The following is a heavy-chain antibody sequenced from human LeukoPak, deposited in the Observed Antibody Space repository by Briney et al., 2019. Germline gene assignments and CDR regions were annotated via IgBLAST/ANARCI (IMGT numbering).Heavy chain of an antibody. CDR2: INDSGGNT. V-gene: IGHV3-23*01. D-gene: IGHD3-10*01. CDR1: GFTFSSYA. J-gene: IGHJ4*02. CDR3: AKTSAGIRGGYFDY. Sequence: GSLRLSCAASGFTFSSYAMSWVRQAPGKGLEWVSLINDSGGNTYYADSVKGRFTISRDNSKNTLFLQMSSLRAEDTAVYYCAKTSAGIRGGYFDYWGQGTLVTVSS.